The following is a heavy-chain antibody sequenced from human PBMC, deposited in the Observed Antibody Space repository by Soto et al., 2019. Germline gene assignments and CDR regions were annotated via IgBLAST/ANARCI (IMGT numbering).Heavy chain of an antibody. Sequence: PGGALRLSCAASGFTLSSFWMSWGRQAPGKGVEWVANIKEDGSEKNYVDSVKGRFTISRDDARNSVYLEMNSLRAEDTALYYCARNGKLRYSDWLSQSNDFWGQGTQVTVSS. J-gene: IGHJ4*02. CDR1: GFTLSSFW. CDR3: ARNGKLRYSDWLSQSNDF. D-gene: IGHD3-9*01. V-gene: IGHV3-7*01. CDR2: IKEDGSEK.